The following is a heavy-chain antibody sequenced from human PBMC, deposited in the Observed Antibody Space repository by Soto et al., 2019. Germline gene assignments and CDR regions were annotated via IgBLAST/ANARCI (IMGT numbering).Heavy chain of an antibody. J-gene: IGHJ5*02. CDR3: ARSVFP. V-gene: IGHV4-31*02. CDR2: IYYSGST. Sequence: WTWIRQHPGKGLEWIWYIYYSGSTYYNPSLKRRVTISVDTSKNQFSLKLSSVTAADTAVYYCARSVFPWGQVTLVTVSS.